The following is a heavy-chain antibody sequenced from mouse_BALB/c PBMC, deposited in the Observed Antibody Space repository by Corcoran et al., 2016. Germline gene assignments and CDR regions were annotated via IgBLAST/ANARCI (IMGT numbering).Heavy chain of an antibody. CDR2: INTYTGEP. D-gene: IGHD3-3*01. CDR3: ARGDSSNFDY. Sequence: QIQLVQSGPELKKPGETVKISCKASGYTFTNYGMNWVKQAPGKGLKWMGWINTYTGEPTYADDIKGRFAFSLETSASTAYLQINNLKNEDMATYFCARGDSSNFDYWGQGTTLTVSS. J-gene: IGHJ2*01. CDR1: GYTFTNYG. V-gene: IGHV9-1*02.